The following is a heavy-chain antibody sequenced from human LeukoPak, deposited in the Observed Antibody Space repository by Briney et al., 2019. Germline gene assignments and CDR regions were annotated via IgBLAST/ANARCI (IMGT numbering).Heavy chain of an antibody. Sequence: AGGSLRLSCAASGFTFSSYSMNWVRQAPGKGLEWVSSISSSSSYICYADSVKGRFTISRDNAKNSLYLQMNSLRAEDTAVYYCARAHGSSWYRWFDPWGQGTLVTVSS. J-gene: IGHJ5*02. D-gene: IGHD6-13*01. CDR2: ISSSSSYI. CDR3: ARAHGSSWYRWFDP. V-gene: IGHV3-21*01. CDR1: GFTFSSYS.